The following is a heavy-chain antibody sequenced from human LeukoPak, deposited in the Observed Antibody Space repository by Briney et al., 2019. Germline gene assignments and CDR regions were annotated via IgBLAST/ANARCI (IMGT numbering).Heavy chain of an antibody. CDR2: ISYDGSNK. CDR3: AKDFPLVVTAQIDY. D-gene: IGHD2-21*02. J-gene: IGHJ4*02. V-gene: IGHV3-30*18. Sequence: GGSLTLSCAASGFTFSSYGMHWVRQAPGKGLEWVAVISYDGSNKYYADSVKGRFTISRDNSKNTLYLQMNSLRAEDTAVYYCAKDFPLVVTAQIDYWGQGTLVTVSS. CDR1: GFTFSSYG.